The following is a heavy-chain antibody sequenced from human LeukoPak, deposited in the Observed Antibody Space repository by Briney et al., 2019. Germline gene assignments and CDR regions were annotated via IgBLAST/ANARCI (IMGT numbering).Heavy chain of an antibody. CDR1: GGSISSGSYY. D-gene: IGHD3-10*01. J-gene: IGHJ4*02. CDR3: ARVPRSITENYFDY. V-gene: IGHV4-39*07. CDR2: IYYSGST. Sequence: PSQTLSLTCTVSGGSISSGSYYWGWIRQPPGKGLEWIGSIYYSGSTYYNPSLKSRVTISVDTSKNQFSLKLSSVTAADTAVYYCARVPRSITENYFDYWGQGTLVTVSS.